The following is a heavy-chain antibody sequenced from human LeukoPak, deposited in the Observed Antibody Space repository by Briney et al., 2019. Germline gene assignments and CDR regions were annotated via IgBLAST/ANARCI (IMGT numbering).Heavy chain of an antibody. J-gene: IGHJ5*02. D-gene: IGHD2-2*01. CDR3: ARDDCSSISCYHNWFDP. V-gene: IGHV3-7*01. CDR1: GFTFSSYW. CDR2: IKKDGSEK. Sequence: GGSLRLSCAADGFTFSSYWMGWVRQAGGEGLGWVANIKKDGSEKYYVDSVKGRFTISRDNAKNSLYLQMNSLRAEDTAVYYCARDDCSSISCYHNWFDPWGQGTLVTVSS.